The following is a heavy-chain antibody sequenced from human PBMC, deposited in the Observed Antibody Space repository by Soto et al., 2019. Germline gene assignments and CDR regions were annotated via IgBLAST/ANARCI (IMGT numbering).Heavy chain of an antibody. CDR3: ARLVGQWLAFWYFDL. CDR1: GGSIASSSYY. D-gene: IGHD6-19*01. V-gene: IGHV4-39*01. CDR2: IYYSGST. Sequence: XETLSLTCTVSGGSIASSSYYWGWIRQPPGKGLEWIGSIYYSGSTYYNPSLKSRVTISVDTSKTQFSLKLSSVTAADTAVYYCARLVGQWLAFWYFDLWGRGTLVSVSS. J-gene: IGHJ2*01.